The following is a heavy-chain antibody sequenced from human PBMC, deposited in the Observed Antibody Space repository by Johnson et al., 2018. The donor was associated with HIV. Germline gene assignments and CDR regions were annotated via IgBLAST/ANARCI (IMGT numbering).Heavy chain of an antibody. J-gene: IGHJ3*02. CDR3: ARDTGDGLQRGAFDI. D-gene: IGHD5-24*01. V-gene: IGHV3-7*01. CDR2: IKQDGSEK. CDR1: RFTFSSYW. Sequence: SGGALVQPGGSLRLSCAASRFTFSSYWMNWVRQAPGKGLEWVANIKQDGSEKYYVDSVKGRFTISRDNAKNSLYLQMNSLRAEDTAVYYCARDTGDGLQRGAFDIWGQGTVVTVSS.